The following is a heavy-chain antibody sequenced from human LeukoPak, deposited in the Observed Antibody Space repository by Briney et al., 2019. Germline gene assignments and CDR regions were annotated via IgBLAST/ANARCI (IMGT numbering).Heavy chain of an antibody. V-gene: IGHV3-23*01. CDR2: ISGSGGST. CDR3: AKDDNYIRFLS. D-gene: IGHD3-16*01. Sequence: GGSLRLSCATSGFTFMNYAMSWVRQAPGKGLEWVSAISGSGGSTYYADSVKGRFTISRDNSKNTLYLQMNSLRAEDTAVYYCAKDDNYIRFLSWGQGTLVTVSS. J-gene: IGHJ5*02. CDR1: GFTFMNYA.